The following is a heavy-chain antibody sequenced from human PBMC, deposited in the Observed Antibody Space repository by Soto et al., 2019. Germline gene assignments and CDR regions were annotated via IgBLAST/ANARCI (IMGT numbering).Heavy chain of an antibody. Sequence: SETLSLTCAVSGGSISSSNWWSWVRQPPGKGLEWIGEIYHSGSTNYNPSLKSRVTISVDKSKNQFSLKLSSVTAADTAVYYCARGPRGYCTNGVCPYYYYYYGMAVWGQGTTVTVSS. CDR3: ARGPRGYCTNGVCPYYYYYYGMAV. V-gene: IGHV4-4*02. CDR2: IYHSGST. J-gene: IGHJ6*02. CDR1: GGSISSSNW. D-gene: IGHD2-8*01.